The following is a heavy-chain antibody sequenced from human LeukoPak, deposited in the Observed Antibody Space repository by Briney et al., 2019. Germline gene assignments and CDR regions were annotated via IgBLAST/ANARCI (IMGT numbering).Heavy chain of an antibody. CDR3: AQDRGYYYYGMDV. J-gene: IGHJ6*02. D-gene: IGHD3-10*01. CDR2: IWYDGSNK. CDR1: GFTFSIYG. Sequence: GGSLRLSCAASGFTFSIYGMHWVRQAPGKGLGWVAVIWYDGSNKYYADSVKGRLTISRDNSKNTLYLQMNSLRAEDTAVYYCAQDRGYYYYGMDVWGQGTTVTVSS. V-gene: IGHV3-33*06.